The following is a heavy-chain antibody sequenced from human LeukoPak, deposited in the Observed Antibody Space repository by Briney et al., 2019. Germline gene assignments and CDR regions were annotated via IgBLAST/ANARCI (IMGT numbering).Heavy chain of an antibody. CDR1: KFRFSSYW. J-gene: IGHJ4*02. CDR2: ITGSSDST. Sequence: PGGSLRLSCAASKFRFSSYWMSWVRQPPGKGLEWVSGITGSSDSTFYADSVKGRFTITRDNSKNTLFLQRNTRRADGTAGYYCAKGAGNSGRCWGQGTQVTVSS. CDR3: AKGAGNSGRC. V-gene: IGHV3-23*01.